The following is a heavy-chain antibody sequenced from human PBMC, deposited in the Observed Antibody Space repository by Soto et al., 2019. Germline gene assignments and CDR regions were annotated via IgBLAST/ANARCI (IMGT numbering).Heavy chain of an antibody. CDR3: AAGDSSGYYGG. D-gene: IGHD3-22*01. CDR1: GFIFTSSS. J-gene: IGHJ4*02. Sequence: SVKVSCKASGFIFTSSSVQWVRQARGQRLEWIGWITVGTGNTNYAQKFQERVTVTRDMSTSTAYMELSNLRSEDTAVYYCAAGDSSGYYGGWGQGTQVTVSS. V-gene: IGHV1-58*01. CDR2: ITVGTGNT.